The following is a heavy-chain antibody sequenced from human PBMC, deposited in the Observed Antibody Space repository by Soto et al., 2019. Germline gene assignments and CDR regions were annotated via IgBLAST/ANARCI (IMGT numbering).Heavy chain of an antibody. Sequence: EVQLVESGGGLVQPGGSLRLSCAASGFTFSMYDMHWVRQATGKGLEWVSGIGTAGDTYYPGSVKGRFTISREKAKNSLYLEMNSLRAGDTAVYYCAREGGYYGSALDPWGQGTLVIVSS. CDR2: IGTAGDT. D-gene: IGHD3-10*01. CDR1: GFTFSMYD. CDR3: AREGGYYGSALDP. V-gene: IGHV3-13*01. J-gene: IGHJ5*02.